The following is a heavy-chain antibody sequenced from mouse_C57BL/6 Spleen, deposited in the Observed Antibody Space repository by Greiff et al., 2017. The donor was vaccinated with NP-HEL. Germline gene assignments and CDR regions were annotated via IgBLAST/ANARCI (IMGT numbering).Heavy chain of an antibody. Sequence: VQLQQSGAELVKPGASVKLSCTASGFNIKDYYMHWVKQRTEQGLEWIGRIDPEDGETKYAPIFQGKATITADTSSNTAYLQLSSLTSEDTAVYYCARSRGYGNDYFDYWGQGTTLTVSS. J-gene: IGHJ2*01. V-gene: IGHV14-2*01. CDR1: GFNIKDYY. D-gene: IGHD2-10*02. CDR2: IDPEDGET. CDR3: ARSRGYGNDYFDY.